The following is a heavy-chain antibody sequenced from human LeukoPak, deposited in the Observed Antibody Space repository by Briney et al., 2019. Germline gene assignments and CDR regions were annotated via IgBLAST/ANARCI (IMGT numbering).Heavy chain of an antibody. CDR2: IYYSGSP. Sequence: KPSETLSLTCTVSGGSITSSSYYWGWIRQPPGKGLEGIGYIYYSGSPNYNPSLKSRVTISVDTSKNQFSLKLSSVTAADTAVYYCARHGGSGEQHFDYWGQGTLVTVSS. CDR3: ARHGGSGEQHFDY. V-gene: IGHV4-61*05. CDR1: GGSITSSSYY. D-gene: IGHD6-19*01. J-gene: IGHJ4*02.